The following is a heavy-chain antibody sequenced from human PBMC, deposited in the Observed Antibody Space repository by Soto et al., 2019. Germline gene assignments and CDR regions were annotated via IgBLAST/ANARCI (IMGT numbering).Heavy chain of an antibody. J-gene: IGHJ3*02. CDR2: ISSSGSTI. V-gene: IGHV3-48*03. D-gene: IGHD6-19*01. CDR3: ARDRFALSGWYGGRAFDI. CDR1: GFTFSSYE. Sequence: EVPLVESGGGLVQPGGSLRLSCAASGFTFSSYEMNWVRQAPGKGLEWVSYISSSGSTIYYADSVKGRFTISRDNAKNSLYLQMNSLRAEDTAVYYCARDRFALSGWYGGRAFDIWGQGTMVTVSS.